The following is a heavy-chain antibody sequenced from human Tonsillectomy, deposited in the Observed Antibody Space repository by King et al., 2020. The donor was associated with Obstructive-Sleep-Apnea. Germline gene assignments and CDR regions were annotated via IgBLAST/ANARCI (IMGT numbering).Heavy chain of an antibody. Sequence: VQLQESGPGLGKPSETLSLTCTVSGGPISSYYWSWILQPPGKGLEWMGYIYYRGSTNYNPSLKSRVTISVDTSKNQFSLKLPTVTAADTAVYYCARRKGYSGFDSRFDYWGQGTLVTVSS. CDR1: GGPISSYY. CDR3: ARRKGYSGFDSRFDY. V-gene: IGHV4-59*08. J-gene: IGHJ4*02. D-gene: IGHD5-12*01. CDR2: IYYRGST.